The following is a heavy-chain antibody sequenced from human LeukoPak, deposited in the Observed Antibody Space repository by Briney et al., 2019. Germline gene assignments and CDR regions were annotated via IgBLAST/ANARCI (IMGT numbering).Heavy chain of an antibody. CDR2: VYSNGDT. CDR1: GGSISGYY. CDR3: ARAAGAAGGQYFDY. J-gene: IGHJ4*02. Sequence: SETLSLTCTVSGGSISGYYWSWIRQPAGRGLEWIGRVYSNGDTRYNPSLKSRVTMSVDTSKNQLSLNLGPVTAADTAVYYCARAAGAAGGQYFDYWGQGTLVTVSS. V-gene: IGHV4-4*07. D-gene: IGHD6-13*01.